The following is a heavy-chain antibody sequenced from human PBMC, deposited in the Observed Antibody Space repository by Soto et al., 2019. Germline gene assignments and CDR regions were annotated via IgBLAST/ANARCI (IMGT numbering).Heavy chain of an antibody. D-gene: IGHD4-17*01. Sequence: QVQLQESGPGLVKPSETLSLTCTVSGGSISSYYWSWIRQPPGKGLEWTGYIYYSGSTNYNPSLKSRVTISVDTSKNQFSLKLSSVTAADTAVYYCARDRDGDYADDWGQGTLVTVSS. CDR3: ARDRDGDYADD. CDR2: IYYSGST. V-gene: IGHV4-59*01. CDR1: GGSISSYY. J-gene: IGHJ4*02.